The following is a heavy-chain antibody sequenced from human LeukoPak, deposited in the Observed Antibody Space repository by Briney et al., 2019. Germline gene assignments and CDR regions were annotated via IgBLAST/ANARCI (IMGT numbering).Heavy chain of an antibody. J-gene: IGHJ4*02. D-gene: IGHD5-12*01. CDR1: GGSISTYH. CDR3: ARGGGYASPIGY. Sequence: SETLSLTCTLSGGSISTYHWSWTRQPPGKGLEWIGYIYHSGSTNYNPSLKSRVTISVDTSKNQFSLKLSSVTAAGTAVYYCARGGGYASPIGYWGQGALVTVSS. V-gene: IGHV4-59*01. CDR2: IYHSGST.